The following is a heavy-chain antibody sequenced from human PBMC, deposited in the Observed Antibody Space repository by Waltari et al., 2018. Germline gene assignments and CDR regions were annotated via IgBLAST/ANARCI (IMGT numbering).Heavy chain of an antibody. CDR1: GYTFTGYY. J-gene: IGHJ6*02. Sequence: QVQLVQSGAEVKKPGASVKVSCKASGYTFTGYYMHWVRQAPGQGLEWMGGMNPNSGGTNNAQKLQGRVTMTRDTSISTAYMELSRLRTDDTAVEYCARRYSSSSYYYYYDGMDVWGQGTTVTVSS. CDR3: ARRYSSSSYYYYYDGMDV. D-gene: IGHD6-6*01. V-gene: IGHV1-2*02. CDR2: MNPNSGGT.